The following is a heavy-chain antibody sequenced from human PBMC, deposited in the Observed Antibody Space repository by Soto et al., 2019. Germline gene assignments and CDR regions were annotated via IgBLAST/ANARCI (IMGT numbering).Heavy chain of an antibody. CDR2: ISGTGGST. V-gene: IGHV3-23*01. CDR3: AKEMTSGYYLFDY. Sequence: EVQLLQSGGGLVQPGGSLRLSCAASGFTFTSYAMSWVRQAPGKGLEWVSTISGTGGSTYYPDSVKGRFTISRDNSKNTGSLQMTSLRAEDAAVYYCAKEMTSGYYLFDYWGQGTLVTVSS. D-gene: IGHD3-22*01. J-gene: IGHJ4*02. CDR1: GFTFTSYA.